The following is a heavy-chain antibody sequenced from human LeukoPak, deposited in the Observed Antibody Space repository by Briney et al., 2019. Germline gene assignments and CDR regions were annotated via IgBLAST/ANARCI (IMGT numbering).Heavy chain of an antibody. CDR1: GGSISSYY. V-gene: IGHV4-59*08. Sequence: SETLSLTCTVSGGSISSYYWSWIRQPPGKGLEWIGYIYYSGSTNYNPSHKSRVTISVDTSKNQFSLKLSSVTAADTAVYYCAGGYCSGGSCSTGFDYWGQGTLVTVSS. CDR2: IYYSGST. CDR3: AGGYCSGGSCSTGFDY. J-gene: IGHJ4*02. D-gene: IGHD2-15*01.